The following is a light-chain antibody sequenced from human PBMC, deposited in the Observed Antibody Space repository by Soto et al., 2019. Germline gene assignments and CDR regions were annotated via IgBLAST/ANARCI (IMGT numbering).Light chain of an antibody. V-gene: IGLV2-14*01. J-gene: IGLJ2*01. CDR3: SSYTSSSTVV. CDR1: SSDIGEYNY. CDR2: EVS. Sequence: QSVLTQPASVSGSPGQSITISCTGTSSDIGEYNYVSWYQQYPGKAPKLILYEVSNRPSGVSNRFSGSKSGNTASLTISGLQAEDEADYYCSSYTSSSTVVFGGGTKVTVL.